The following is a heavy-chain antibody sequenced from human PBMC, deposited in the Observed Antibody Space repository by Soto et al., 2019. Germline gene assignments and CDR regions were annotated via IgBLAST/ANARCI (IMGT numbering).Heavy chain of an antibody. V-gene: IGHV4-34*01. CDR3: AREGPSIAARNFDY. CDR1: GGSFSGYY. CDR2: INHSGST. J-gene: IGHJ4*02. D-gene: IGHD6-6*01. Sequence: QVQLQQWGAGLLKPSETLSLTCAVYGGSFSGYYWSWIRQPPGKGLEWIGEINHSGSTNYNPSLKSQVTISVDTSNNQFSLKLSSVTAADTAVYYCAREGPSIAARNFDYWGQGTLVTVSS.